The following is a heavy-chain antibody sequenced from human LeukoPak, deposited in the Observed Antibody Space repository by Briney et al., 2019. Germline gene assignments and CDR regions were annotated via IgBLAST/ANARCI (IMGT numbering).Heavy chain of an antibody. CDR2: ISSSSSYI. J-gene: IGHJ4*02. D-gene: IGHD6-13*01. V-gene: IGHV3-21*01. CDR3: ARGSGIAAAPAGY. CDR1: GFTFSSYS. Sequence: GGSLRLSCAASGFTFSSYSMNWVRQAPGKGLEWVSSISSSSSYIYYADSVKGRFTTSRDNAKNSLYLQMNSLRAEDTAVYYCARGSGIAAAPAGYWGQGTLVTVSS.